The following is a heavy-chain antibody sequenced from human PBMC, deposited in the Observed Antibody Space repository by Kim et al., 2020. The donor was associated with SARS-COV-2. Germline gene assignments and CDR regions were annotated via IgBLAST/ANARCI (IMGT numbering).Heavy chain of an antibody. D-gene: IGHD3-16*01. CDR1: GFTFSSYS. CDR3: ARGDLGDYIWASDYYYYGRDV. CDR2: ISSSSSYI. V-gene: IGHV3-21*01. J-gene: IGHJ6*02. Sequence: GGSLRLSCAASGFTFSSYSMNWVRQAPGKGLEWVSSISSSSSYIYYADSVKGRFTISRDNAKNSLYLQMNSLRAEDTAVYYCARGDLGDYIWASDYYYYGRDVGGQGTTVTVSS.